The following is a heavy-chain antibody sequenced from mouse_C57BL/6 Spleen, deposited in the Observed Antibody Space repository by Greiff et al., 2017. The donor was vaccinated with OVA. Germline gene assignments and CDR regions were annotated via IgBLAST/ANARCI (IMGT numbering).Heavy chain of an antibody. CDR3: AQGSYGKEGFAY. CDR1: GYSITSDY. J-gene: IGHJ3*01. CDR2: ISYSGST. Sequence: EVKVVESGPGLAKPSQTLSLTCSVTGYSITSDYWNWIRKFPGNKLEYMGYISYSGSTYYNPSLKSRISITRDTSKNQYYLQLNSVTTEDTATYYCAQGSYGKEGFAYWGQGTLVTVSA. D-gene: IGHD2-1*01. V-gene: IGHV3-8*01.